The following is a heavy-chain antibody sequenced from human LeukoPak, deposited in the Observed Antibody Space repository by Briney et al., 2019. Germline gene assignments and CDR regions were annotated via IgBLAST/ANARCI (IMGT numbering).Heavy chain of an antibody. CDR2: IYYSGST. D-gene: IGHD4-17*01. Sequence: NPSETLSLTCTVSGRPMRSYYWRWLRQPPGKGLEGVGYIYYSGSTIYNPSLKSRVTISLDTSKNQFSLKMDSVTAADTAVYYCARMGNPATVTADYWGQGTLVTVSS. CDR1: GRPMRSYY. J-gene: IGHJ4*02. V-gene: IGHV4-59*08. CDR3: ARMGNPATVTADY.